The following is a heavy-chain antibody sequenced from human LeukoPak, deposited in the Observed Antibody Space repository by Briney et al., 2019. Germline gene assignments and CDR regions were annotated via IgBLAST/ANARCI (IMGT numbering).Heavy chain of an antibody. CDR1: GFTFSSYA. CDR2: ISGSGGST. CDR3: AKVRHPYDSSGYWFLGY. V-gene: IGHV3-23*01. Sequence: GGSLRLPCAASGFTFSSYAMSWVRQAPGKGLEWVSAISGSGGSTYYADSVKGRFTISRDNSKNTLYLQMNSLRAEDTAVYYCAKVRHPYDSSGYWFLGYWGQGTLVTVSS. D-gene: IGHD3-22*01. J-gene: IGHJ4*02.